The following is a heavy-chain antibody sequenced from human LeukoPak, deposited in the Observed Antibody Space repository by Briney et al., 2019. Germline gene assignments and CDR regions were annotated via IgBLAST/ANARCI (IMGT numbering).Heavy chain of an antibody. J-gene: IGHJ6*02. D-gene: IGHD6-19*01. CDR2: ISWNSGSI. Sequence: GRSLRLSCAASGFTFDDYAMHWVRQAPGKGLEWVSGISWNSGSIGYADSVKGRFTISRDNSKNTLYLQMNSLRAEDTAVYYCARGDIAVAGPGYYYYGMDVWGQGTTVTVSS. CDR3: ARGDIAVAGPGYYYYGMDV. CDR1: GFTFDDYA. V-gene: IGHV3-9*01.